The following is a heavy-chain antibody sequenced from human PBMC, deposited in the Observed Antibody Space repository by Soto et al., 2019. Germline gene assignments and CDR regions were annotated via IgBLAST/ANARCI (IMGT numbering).Heavy chain of an antibody. CDR3: ARGGGDAPDYWFDP. CDR1: GGSISSGGYY. V-gene: IGHV4-31*03. CDR2: IYYSGST. Sequence: QVQLQESGPGLVKPSQTLSLTCTVSGGSISSGGYYWSWIRQHPGKGLEWIGYIYYSGSTYYNPSLKSRVTISVDTSKNPFSLKLSSVTAADTAVYYCARGGGDAPDYWFDPWGQGTLVTVSS. D-gene: IGHD3-16*01. J-gene: IGHJ5*02.